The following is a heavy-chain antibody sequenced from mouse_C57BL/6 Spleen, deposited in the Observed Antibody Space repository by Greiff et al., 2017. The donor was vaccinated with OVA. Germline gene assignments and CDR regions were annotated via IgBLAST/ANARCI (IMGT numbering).Heavy chain of an antibody. J-gene: IGHJ2*01. Sequence: EVKLMESGPGLVKPSQSLSLTCSVTGYSITSGYYWNWLRQFPGNKLEWMGYISYDGSNNYNPSLKNPISITRDTSKNQFFLKLNSVTTEDTATYYCARGFTTVVLDYWGQGTTLTVSS. CDR3: ARGFTTVVLDY. CDR1: GYSITSGYY. V-gene: IGHV3-6*01. D-gene: IGHD1-1*01. CDR2: ISYDGSN.